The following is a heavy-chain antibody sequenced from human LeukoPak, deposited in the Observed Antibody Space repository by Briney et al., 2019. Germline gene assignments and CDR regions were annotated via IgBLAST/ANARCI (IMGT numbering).Heavy chain of an antibody. CDR1: GFTFGDYA. D-gene: IGHD3-10*01. CDR3: ARDGPSFHWFDP. V-gene: IGHV3-11*04. J-gene: IGHJ5*02. Sequence: GRSLRLSCTASGFTFGDYAMSWFRQAPGKGLEWVSYISSSGSTIYYADSVKGRFTISRDNAKNSLYLQMNSLRAEDTAVYYCARDGPSFHWFDPWGQGTLVTVSS. CDR2: ISSSGSTI.